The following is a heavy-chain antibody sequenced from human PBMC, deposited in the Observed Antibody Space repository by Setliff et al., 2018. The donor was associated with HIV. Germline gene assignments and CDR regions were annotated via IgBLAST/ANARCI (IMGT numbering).Heavy chain of an antibody. Sequence: PSETLSLTCTASGGSISSDTHYWDWIRQPPGKGLEWLGSIFYTGSPYYNPSLKSRVAISVDTSKNQFSLQLSSVTAADTAVYYCTRHRGSSSSFGDWGQGILVTVSS. CDR2: IFYTGSP. D-gene: IGHD3-16*01. CDR3: TRHRGSSSSFGD. J-gene: IGHJ4*02. V-gene: IGHV4-39*01. CDR1: GGSISSDTHY.